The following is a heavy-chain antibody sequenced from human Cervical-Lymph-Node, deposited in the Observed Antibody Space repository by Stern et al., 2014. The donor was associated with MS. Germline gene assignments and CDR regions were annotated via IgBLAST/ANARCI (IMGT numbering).Heavy chain of an antibody. CDR2: IHPGNGDA. D-gene: IGHD6-13*01. J-gene: IGHJ4*02. Sequence: QVQLVHSGPGVKNPGPSVKVSCKASGTPFTNYALHWVRRAPGQRPEWMGWIHPGNGDAKYSQNFQDRVTITRDTSANTVYMELRSLRVEDTAMYYCARGYSTTYLDYWGQGTLVTVSS. CDR3: ARGYSTTYLDY. CDR1: GTPFTNYA. V-gene: IGHV1-3*01.